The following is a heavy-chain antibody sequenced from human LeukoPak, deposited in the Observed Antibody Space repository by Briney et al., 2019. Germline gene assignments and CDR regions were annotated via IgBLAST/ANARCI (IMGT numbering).Heavy chain of an antibody. Sequence: SETLSLTCTVSGGSISSSSYYWGWIRQPPGKGLEWIGSIYYSGSTYYNPSLKSRVTISVDTSKNQFSLKLSSVTAADTAVYYCARGLPEHYYGSGSPIGYWGQGTLVTVSS. J-gene: IGHJ4*02. CDR3: ARGLPEHYYGSGSPIGY. D-gene: IGHD3-10*01. CDR1: GGSISSSSYY. V-gene: IGHV4-39*07. CDR2: IYYSGST.